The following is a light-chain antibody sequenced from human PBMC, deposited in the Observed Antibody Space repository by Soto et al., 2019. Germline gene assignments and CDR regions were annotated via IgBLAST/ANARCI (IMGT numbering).Light chain of an antibody. V-gene: IGLV2-14*01. CDR2: EVS. J-gene: IGLJ3*02. Sequence: QSALTQPASVSGSPGQSITISCTGTSSDVGGYNYVSWYQQHPGKAPKLMIYEVSNRPSGVSNRFSGSKSGNTASLTISGLPAEDEADYYCSSYTISSTPWVFGGGTKLTVL. CDR1: SSDVGGYNY. CDR3: SSYTISSTPWV.